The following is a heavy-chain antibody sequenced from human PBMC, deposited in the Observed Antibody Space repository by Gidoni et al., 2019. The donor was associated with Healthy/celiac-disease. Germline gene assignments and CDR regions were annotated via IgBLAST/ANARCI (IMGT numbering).Heavy chain of an antibody. CDR1: GYTFTGYY. Sequence: QVQLVQSGAEVKKPGASVQVSCKASGYTFTGYYMHWVRQAPGQGLEWIGWINPNSGGTNYAQKFQGRVTMTRDTSISTAYMERSRLRSDDTAVYYCARKQWETGEDWFDPWGQGTLVTVSS. CDR2: INPNSGGT. CDR3: ARKQWETGEDWFDP. J-gene: IGHJ5*02. V-gene: IGHV1-2*02. D-gene: IGHD1-26*01.